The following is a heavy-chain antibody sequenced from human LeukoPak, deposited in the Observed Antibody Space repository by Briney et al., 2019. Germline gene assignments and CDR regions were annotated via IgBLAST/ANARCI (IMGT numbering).Heavy chain of an antibody. Sequence: GGSLRLSCAASGFTFSSYSVNWVRQAPGKGLEWVSSISSSSSYIYYADSVKGRFTISRDNAKNSLYLQMNSLRAEDTAVYYCAREYTAMVRRVYYYYGMDVWGQGTTVTVSS. CDR2: ISSSSSYI. V-gene: IGHV3-21*01. D-gene: IGHD5-18*01. CDR3: AREYTAMVRRVYYYYGMDV. CDR1: GFTFSSYS. J-gene: IGHJ6*02.